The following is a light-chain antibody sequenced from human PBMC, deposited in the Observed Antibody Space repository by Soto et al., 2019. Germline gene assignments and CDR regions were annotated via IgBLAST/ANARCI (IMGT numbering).Light chain of an antibody. CDR1: QTISDF. CDR2: EAS. J-gene: IGKJ1*01. Sequence: DIQMTQSPSRLSASVGDRVTVTCRASQTISDFLAWYQHKPGEAPKLLIAEASRATGVPDRFSGSGSGTDFTLTINELEPEDFAVYYCQHYDWSLTWTFGPGTKVDIK. CDR3: QHYDWSLTWT. V-gene: IGKV1-5*01.